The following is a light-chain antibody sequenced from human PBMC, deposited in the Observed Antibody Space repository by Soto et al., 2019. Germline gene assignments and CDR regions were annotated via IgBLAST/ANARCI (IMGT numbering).Light chain of an antibody. CDR2: DVS. V-gene: IGLV2-14*01. CDR3: SSYTTSSTVV. J-gene: IGLJ2*01. Sequence: QSALTQPASVSGSPGQSIIISCSGTGSDVGGSDSVSWYQQHPGKAPKLVIYDVSNRPSGVSYRFSGSKSGNTASLTISGLQAEDEADYYCSSYTTSSTVVFGGGTKLTVL. CDR1: GSDVGGSDS.